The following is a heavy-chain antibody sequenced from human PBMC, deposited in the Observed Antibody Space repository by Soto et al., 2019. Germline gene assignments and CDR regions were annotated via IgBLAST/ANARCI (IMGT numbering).Heavy chain of an antibody. D-gene: IGHD2-2*01. CDR1: GGTFSSYA. J-gene: IGHJ5*02. CDR2: IIPIFGTA. Sequence: GASVKVSCKASGGTFSSYAISWVRQAPGQGLEWMGGIIPIFGTANYAQKFQGRVTITADESTSTAYMELSSLRSEDTAVYYCARDFPDKYCSSTSCDRRWFDPWGQGTLVTVSS. CDR3: ARDFPDKYCSSTSCDRRWFDP. V-gene: IGHV1-69*13.